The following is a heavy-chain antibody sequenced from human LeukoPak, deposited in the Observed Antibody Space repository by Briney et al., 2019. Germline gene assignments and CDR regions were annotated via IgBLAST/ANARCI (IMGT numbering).Heavy chain of an antibody. CDR2: ISAYNGNT. Sequence: ASVKVSCKASGYTFTSYGISWVRQAPGQGLEWMGWISAYNGNTNYAQKLQGRVTMTTDTSTSTAYMELRSLRSEDTAVYYCARELRLGELSFQRLSPSDYWGQGTLVTVSS. V-gene: IGHV1-18*04. D-gene: IGHD3-16*02. CDR1: GYTFTSYG. CDR3: ARELRLGELSFQRLSPSDY. J-gene: IGHJ4*02.